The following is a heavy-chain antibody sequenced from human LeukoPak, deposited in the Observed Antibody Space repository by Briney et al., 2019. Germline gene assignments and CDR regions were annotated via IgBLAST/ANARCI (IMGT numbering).Heavy chain of an antibody. CDR2: INWNSGTI. Sequence: GGSLRLSCAASGCTFDDYAMHWVRQAPGKGLEWVSGINWNSGTIGYADSVKGRFTISRDNAKNSLYLQVSSLRTEDTALYYCAKDTQGMTGGFDYWGQGTLVTVSS. D-gene: IGHD4-23*01. CDR1: GCTFDDYA. CDR3: AKDTQGMTGGFDY. V-gene: IGHV3-9*01. J-gene: IGHJ4*02.